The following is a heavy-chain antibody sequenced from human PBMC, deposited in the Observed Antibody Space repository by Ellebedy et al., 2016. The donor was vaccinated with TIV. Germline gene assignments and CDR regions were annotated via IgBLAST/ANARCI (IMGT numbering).Heavy chain of an antibody. V-gene: IGHV4-30-4*01. CDR1: GGAISSGDYY. Sequence: SETLSLTXSVSGGAISSGDYYWSWIRQPPGKGLEWIGYIYYSGSTHYNPSLKSRVTMSIDTSKNQFSLKLSSVTAADTAWYYCARDTPSRTAMAIDNWGQGTLVTVSS. CDR3: ARDTPSRTAMAIDN. J-gene: IGHJ4*02. CDR2: IYYSGST. D-gene: IGHD5-18*01.